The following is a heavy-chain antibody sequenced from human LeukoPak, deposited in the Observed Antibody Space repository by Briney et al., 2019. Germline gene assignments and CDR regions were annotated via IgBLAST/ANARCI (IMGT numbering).Heavy chain of an antibody. CDR3: ARVQYYYDSSGKKYYFDY. J-gene: IGHJ4*02. D-gene: IGHD3-22*01. Sequence: SGPTLVNPTQTLTLTCTFYGFSLSTRGMCVSWIRQPTGKALEWLARIDWDDDKYYSTSLKTRLTTSKDTSKNQVVLTMTNMDPVDTATYYCARVQYYYDSSGKKYYFDYWGQGTLVTVSS. CDR1: GFSLSTRGMC. CDR2: IDWDDDK. V-gene: IGHV2-70*11.